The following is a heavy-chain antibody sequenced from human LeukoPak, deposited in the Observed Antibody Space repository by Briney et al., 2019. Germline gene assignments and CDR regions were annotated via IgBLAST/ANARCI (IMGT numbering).Heavy chain of an antibody. V-gene: IGHV3-74*01. CDR2: ISNDGSST. CDR1: GFTFSSHW. Sequence: GGSLRLPCAASGFTFSSHWMHWVRQVPGKGLVWVSGISNDGSSTRYADSVRGRFTISRDNAKNTLFLQMNSLRAEDTAMYYCSRDRSSAFDIWGQGTMVTVSS. CDR3: SRDRSSAFDI. J-gene: IGHJ3*02.